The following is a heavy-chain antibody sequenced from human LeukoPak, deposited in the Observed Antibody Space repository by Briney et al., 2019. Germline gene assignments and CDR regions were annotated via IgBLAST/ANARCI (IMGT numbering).Heavy chain of an antibody. D-gene: IGHD3-22*01. V-gene: IGHV4-31*03. CDR2: IYYSGST. J-gene: IGHJ4*02. CDR1: GGSISSGGYY. CDR3: GRTGYYYDSRGDY. Sequence: PSETLSLTCTVSGGSISSGGYYWSWIRQHPGKGLEWIGYIYYSGSTYYNPSLKSRVTISVDTSKNQFSLKLSSVTAADTAVYYWGRTGYYYDSRGDYWGQGTLVTVSS.